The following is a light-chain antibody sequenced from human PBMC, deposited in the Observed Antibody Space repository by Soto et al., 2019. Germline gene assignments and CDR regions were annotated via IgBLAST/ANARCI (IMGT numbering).Light chain of an antibody. CDR3: EQYNNWFSIT. V-gene: IGKV3-15*01. J-gene: IGKJ5*01. Sequence: EIVMTQSPATLSVSPGERATLSCRAGQSVATNLAWYQQKPGQPPRLLIYGASTRATGIPARFSGSGSGTEFTLTISSLQPEDFAVYYCEQYNNWFSITFGQGTRLEIK. CDR1: QSVATN. CDR2: GAS.